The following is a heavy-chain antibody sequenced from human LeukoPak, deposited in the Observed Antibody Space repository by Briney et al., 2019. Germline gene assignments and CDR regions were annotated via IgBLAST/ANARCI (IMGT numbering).Heavy chain of an antibody. V-gene: IGHV1-8*03. CDR2: MNPNSGNT. CDR1: GYTFTSYD. CDR3: ARGREEGVDL. D-gene: IGHD1-26*01. J-gene: IGHJ2*01. Sequence: ASVKVSCKASGYTFTSYDINWVRQAPGQGLEWMGWMNPNSGNTVYAQKFQGRVTITRNTSISTAYMELSSLRSEDTAVYYCARGREEGVDLWGRGTLVTVSS.